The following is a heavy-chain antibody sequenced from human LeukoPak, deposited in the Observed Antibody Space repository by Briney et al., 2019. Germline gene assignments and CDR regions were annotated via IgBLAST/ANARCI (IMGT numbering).Heavy chain of an antibody. V-gene: IGHV3-9*01. CDR2: ISWNSGSI. J-gene: IGHJ4*02. CDR3: ATTSSWYGSY. D-gene: IGHD6-13*01. Sequence: QPGGSLRLSCAASGFTFDDYAMHWVRQAPGKGLEWVSGISWNSGSIGYADSVKGRFTISRDNAKNSLYLQMNSLRAEDTALYYCATTSSWYGSYWGQGTLVTVSS. CDR1: GFTFDDYA.